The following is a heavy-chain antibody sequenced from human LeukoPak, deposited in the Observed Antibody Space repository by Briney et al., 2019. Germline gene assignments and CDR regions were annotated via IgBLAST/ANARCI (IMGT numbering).Heavy chain of an antibody. Sequence: ASVKVSCKASGYTFTSYGISWVRQAPGQGLEWMGWISTYNGNTNYAQKVQGRVTMTTDTSTSTAYMELRSLRSDDTAVYYCARPLTYYYDSRGRQAFDIWGRGTMVTVSS. D-gene: IGHD3-22*01. J-gene: IGHJ3*02. CDR2: ISTYNGNT. CDR1: GYTFTSYG. V-gene: IGHV1-18*01. CDR3: ARPLTYYYDSRGRQAFDI.